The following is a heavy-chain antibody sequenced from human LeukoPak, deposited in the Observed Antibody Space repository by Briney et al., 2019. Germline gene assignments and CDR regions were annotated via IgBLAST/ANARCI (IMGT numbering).Heavy chain of an antibody. CDR2: IKRKTDGGTT. Sequence: GGSLRPSCAASGFTFNDAWMNWVRQAPGKGLEWVGRIKRKTDGGTTDYAAPVKGRFTISRDDSKNTLYLQMNSLKTEDTAVYYCTTGNWGPHWGQGTLVTVSS. J-gene: IGHJ4*02. V-gene: IGHV3-15*07. CDR1: GFTFNDAW. CDR3: TTGNWGPH. D-gene: IGHD7-27*01.